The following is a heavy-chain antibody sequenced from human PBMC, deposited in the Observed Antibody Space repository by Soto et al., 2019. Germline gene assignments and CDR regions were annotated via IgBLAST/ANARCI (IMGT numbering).Heavy chain of an antibody. CDR3: ARHGPIAAAGTVFDY. V-gene: IGHV4-59*08. J-gene: IGHJ4*02. CDR1: GGSISNYY. D-gene: IGHD6-13*01. Sequence: QVQLQESGPGLVKPSETLSLTCTVSGGSISNYYWSWIRQPPGKGLEWIGYIYYSGSTRYNPSLKSRVPISVDPSQNQFSLKLSSVTAADTAVYYCARHGPIAAAGTVFDYWGQGTLVTVSS. CDR2: IYYSGST.